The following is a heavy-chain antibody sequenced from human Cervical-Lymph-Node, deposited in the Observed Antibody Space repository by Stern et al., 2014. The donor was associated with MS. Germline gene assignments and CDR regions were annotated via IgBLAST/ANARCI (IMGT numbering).Heavy chain of an antibody. CDR3: ARDRYYDILTGYYPRVYYYYGMDV. Sequence: QVQLVQSGAEVKKPGASVKVSCKASGYTFTSYYMHWVRQAPGQGLEWMGIINPSGGSTSYAQKFQGRVTMTRDTSTSTVYMELSSLRSEDTAVYYCARDRYYDILTGYYPRVYYYYGMDVWGQGTTVTVSS. J-gene: IGHJ6*02. CDR2: INPSGGST. V-gene: IGHV1-46*01. CDR1: GYTFTSYY. D-gene: IGHD3-9*01.